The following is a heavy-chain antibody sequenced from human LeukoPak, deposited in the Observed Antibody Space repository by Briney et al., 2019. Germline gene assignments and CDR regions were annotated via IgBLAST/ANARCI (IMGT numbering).Heavy chain of an antibody. CDR1: GGSITTTNW. CDR2: SHLDGRT. J-gene: IGHJ4*02. Sequence: SETLSLTCGVSGGSITTTNWWTWGRQPPGKGLEWIGESHLDGRTNYNPSLERRLTISVDISENHISLRLPSVTAADTAVYYCAREGGFYRPLDYSGQGTLVTVSS. V-gene: IGHV4-4*02. D-gene: IGHD3-3*01. CDR3: AREGGFYRPLDY.